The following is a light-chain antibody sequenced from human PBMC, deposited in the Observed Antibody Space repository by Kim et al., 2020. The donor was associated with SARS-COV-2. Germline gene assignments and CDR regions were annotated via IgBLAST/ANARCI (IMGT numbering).Light chain of an antibody. J-gene: IGLJ1*01. CDR2: YDS. Sequence: PGQTARMTCGGNNVGGHSVIWYEQNPGQAPVLVIYYDSDRPAAMAERFAAAKAATTATLTISRVEAGDEADYYCQVWDTDTDDYVFGTGTKVTVL. CDR3: QVWDTDTDDYV. V-gene: IGLV3-21*01. CDR1: NVGGHS.